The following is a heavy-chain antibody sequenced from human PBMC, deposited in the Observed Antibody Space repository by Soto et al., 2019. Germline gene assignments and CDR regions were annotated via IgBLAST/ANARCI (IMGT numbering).Heavy chain of an antibody. CDR2: ISAYNGNT. J-gene: IGHJ4*02. Sequence: ASVKISCKASGYTFTSYGISWVRQAPGQGLEWMGWISAYNGNTNYAQKLQGRVTMTTDTSTSTAYMELRSLRSDDTAVYYCARGGHGSGSYPPLLDYWGQGTLVTVSS. CDR3: ARGGHGSGSYPPLLDY. D-gene: IGHD3-10*01. V-gene: IGHV1-18*01. CDR1: GYTFTSYG.